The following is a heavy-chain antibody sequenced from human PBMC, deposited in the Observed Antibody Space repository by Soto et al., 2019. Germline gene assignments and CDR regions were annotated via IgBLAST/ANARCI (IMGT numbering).Heavy chain of an antibody. CDR3: ARSHTYDTSGPYHFDY. D-gene: IGHD3-22*01. CDR2: IIPIFGTA. Sequence: SVKVSCKASGGTFSSYAISWVRQAPGQGLEWMGGIIPIFGTANYAQKFQGRVTITADESTSTAYMELSSLRSEDTAVYYCARSHTYDTSGPYHFDYWGQGTLVTGSS. CDR1: GGTFSSYA. J-gene: IGHJ4*02. V-gene: IGHV1-69*13.